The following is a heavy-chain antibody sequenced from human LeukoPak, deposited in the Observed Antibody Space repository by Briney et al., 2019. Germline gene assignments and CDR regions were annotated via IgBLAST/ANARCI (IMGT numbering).Heavy chain of an antibody. CDR1: GFTFSSYG. CDR3: ARGNGYSGYDDAFDI. J-gene: IGHJ3*02. CDR2: IWYDGSNK. D-gene: IGHD5-12*01. V-gene: IGHV3-33*01. Sequence: GGSLRLSCAASGFTFSSYGMHWVRQAPGKGLEWVAVIWYDGSNKYYADSVKGRFTISRDNSKNTLYLQMNSLRAEDTAVYYCARGNGYSGYDDAFDIWGQGTMVTVSS.